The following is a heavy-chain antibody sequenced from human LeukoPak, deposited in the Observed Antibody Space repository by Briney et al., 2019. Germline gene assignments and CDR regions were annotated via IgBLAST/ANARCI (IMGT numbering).Heavy chain of an antibody. V-gene: IGHV1-69*01. Sequence: SVKVSCKASVCIFSSYAISWVRQAPGQGLEWMGGIIPIFGTANYAQKFQGRVTITADESTSTAYMELSSLRSEDTAVYYCARDYGWGSYRMKGFAYWGQGTLVTVSS. CDR2: IIPIFGTA. CDR1: VCIFSSYA. CDR3: ARDYGWGSYRMKGFAY. J-gene: IGHJ4*02. D-gene: IGHD3-16*02.